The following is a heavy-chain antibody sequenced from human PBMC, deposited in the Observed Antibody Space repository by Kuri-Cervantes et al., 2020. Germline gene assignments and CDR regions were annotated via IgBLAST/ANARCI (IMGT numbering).Heavy chain of an antibody. Sequence: GGSLRLSCAASGFTFSGYWMSWVRQAPGKGLEWVANIKTDGSVKYYVDSVKGRFTISRDNAKNTLYLQMNSLRAEDTAVYYCAKDTIFGVVPYFDYWGQGTLVTVSS. CDR3: AKDTIFGVVPYFDY. D-gene: IGHD3-3*01. CDR1: GFTFSGYW. J-gene: IGHJ4*02. V-gene: IGHV3-7*03. CDR2: IKTDGSVK.